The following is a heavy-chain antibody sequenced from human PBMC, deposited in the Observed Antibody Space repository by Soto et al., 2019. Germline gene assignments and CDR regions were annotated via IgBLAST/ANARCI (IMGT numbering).Heavy chain of an antibody. CDR3: AIYTVKADAFDX. D-gene: IGHD4-17*01. V-gene: IGHV5-51*01. Sequence: QMPGKGLDWMGIIYPGDSDTRYSPSFQGQVTISADKSISTAYLQWSSLKASDTAMYYCAIYTVKADAFDXXXQGT. J-gene: IGHJ3*02. CDR2: IYPGDSDT.